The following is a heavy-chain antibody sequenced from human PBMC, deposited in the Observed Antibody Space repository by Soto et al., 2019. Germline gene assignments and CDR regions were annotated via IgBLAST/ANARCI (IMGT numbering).Heavy chain of an antibody. CDR1: GFSLSTSGVG. Sequence: SGPTLVNPTQTLTLTCTFSGFSLSTSGVGVGWIRQPPGKALEWLAQIYWNDDKRYSPSLKSRLTITKDTSKNQVVLTMTNMDPADTATYYCAHIVANIVATEYYFDYWGQGTLVPVSS. V-gene: IGHV2-5*01. J-gene: IGHJ4*02. CDR3: AHIVANIVATEYYFDY. CDR2: IYWNDDK. D-gene: IGHD5-12*01.